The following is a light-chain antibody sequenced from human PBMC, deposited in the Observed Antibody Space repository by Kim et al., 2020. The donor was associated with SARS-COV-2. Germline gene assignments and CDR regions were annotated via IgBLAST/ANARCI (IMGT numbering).Light chain of an antibody. J-gene: IGLJ1*01. V-gene: IGLV2-8*01. Sequence: HSALTQPPSASGSPGQSVTISCSGASSGFGGYGGYTYVSWYQQHPGNAPKLIIYEVTKRPSGVPNRFSGSKSGNTAFLTVSGLQAEDEADYYCTTHANSNYIFGTGTKVTVL. CDR3: TTHANSNYI. CDR2: EVT. CDR1: SSGFGGYGGYTY.